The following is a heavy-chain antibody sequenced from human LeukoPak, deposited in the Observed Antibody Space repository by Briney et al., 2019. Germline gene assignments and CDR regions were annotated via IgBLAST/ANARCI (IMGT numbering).Heavy chain of an antibody. D-gene: IGHD3-22*01. J-gene: IGHJ3*02. V-gene: IGHV3-30*04. CDR3: ARESGAYYDSSGIDAFDI. CDR1: GFTFSSYA. CDR2: ISYDGSNK. Sequence: PGGSLRLSCAASGFTFSSYAMHWVRQAPGKGLEWVAVISYDGSNKYYADSVKGRFTISRDNSKNTLYLQMNSLRAEDTAVYYCARESGAYYDSSGIDAFDIWGQGTMVTVSS.